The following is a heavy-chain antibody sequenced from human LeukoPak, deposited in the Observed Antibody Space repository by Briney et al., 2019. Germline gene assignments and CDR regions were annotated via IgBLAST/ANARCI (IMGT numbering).Heavy chain of an antibody. V-gene: IGHV4-34*01. Sequence: SETLSLTCAVYGGSFSGYYWSWIRQPPGKGLEWIGEINHSGSTNYNPSLKSRVTISVDTSKNQFSLKLSSVTAADTAVYYCARFDYDFWSGYYITQNYYFDYWGQGTLVTVSS. CDR2: INHSGST. CDR3: ARFDYDFWSGYYITQNYYFDY. CDR1: GGSFSGYY. D-gene: IGHD3-3*01. J-gene: IGHJ4*02.